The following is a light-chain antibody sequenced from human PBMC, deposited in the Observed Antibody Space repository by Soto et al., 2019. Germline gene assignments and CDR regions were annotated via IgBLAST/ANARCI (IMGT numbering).Light chain of an antibody. CDR2: GAF. CDR1: ESVNNGF. V-gene: IGKV3-11*01. CDR3: QQRNVWPPVT. Sequence: EIMLTQSPGTLSLSPGERVTLSCRASESVNNGFLAWYQQKPGQAPRLLIYGAFNRATGIPARFSGSGSGTDFTLTISSLEPEDSAVYYCQQRNVWPPVTFGQGTRLEIK. J-gene: IGKJ5*01.